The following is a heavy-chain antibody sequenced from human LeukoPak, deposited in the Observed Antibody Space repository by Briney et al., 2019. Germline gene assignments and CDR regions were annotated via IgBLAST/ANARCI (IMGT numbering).Heavy chain of an antibody. D-gene: IGHD6-13*01. Sequence: GGSLRLSCAASGFTFSSYAMSWVRQAPGKGLEWVPAISGSGGSTYCADSVKGRFTISRDNSKNTLYLQMNSLRAEDTAVYYCPLFPSCWYPGEDYWGQGTLVTVSS. CDR3: PLFPSCWYPGEDY. CDR1: GFTFSSYA. J-gene: IGHJ4*02. V-gene: IGHV3-23*01. CDR2: ISGSGGST.